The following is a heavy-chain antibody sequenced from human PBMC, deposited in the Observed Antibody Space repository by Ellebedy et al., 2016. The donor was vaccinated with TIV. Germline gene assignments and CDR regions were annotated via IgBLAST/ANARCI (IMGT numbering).Heavy chain of an antibody. CDR2: INHSGST. CDR3: ARAGVWYYDSSGYSSLGY. D-gene: IGHD3-22*01. CDR1: GGSFSGYY. J-gene: IGHJ4*02. V-gene: IGHV4-34*01. Sequence: SETLSLXXAVYGGSFSGYYWSWIRQPPGKGLEWIGEINHSGSTNYNPSLKSRVTISVDTSKNQFSLKLSSVTAADTAVYYCARAGVWYYDSSGYSSLGYWGQGTLVTVSS.